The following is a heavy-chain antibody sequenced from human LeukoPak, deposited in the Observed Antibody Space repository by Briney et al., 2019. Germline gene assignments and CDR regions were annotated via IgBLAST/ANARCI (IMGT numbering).Heavy chain of an antibody. CDR1: GGSIKSSHQY. V-gene: IGHV4-39*01. CDR3: ARIIRTTGYYSNPKSGSFDF. CDR2: IYSSGST. D-gene: IGHD3-9*01. Sequence: SETLSLTCAVSGGSIKSSHQYWGWIRQPPGKGLEWIGSIYSSGSTYYNPSLRTRVTISVDTSKNQLSLKLSSVTAADTAVYYCARIIRTTGYYSNPKSGSFDFWGQGTLVTVSS. J-gene: IGHJ4*02.